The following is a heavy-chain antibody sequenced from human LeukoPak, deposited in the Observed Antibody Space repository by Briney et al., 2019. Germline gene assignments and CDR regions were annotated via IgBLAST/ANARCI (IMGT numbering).Heavy chain of an antibody. V-gene: IGHV3-53*01. J-gene: IGHJ6*02. CDR3: AGYYLGSGSSGDV. CDR2: IHSGGST. D-gene: IGHD3-10*01. Sequence: GGSLRLSCAASGFTVSTNYMRWLRLAPATALEWVSIIHSGGSTNCPVSVKGRFTISRDSLKNTLYLEINSAGDDDTGEYYCAGYYLGSGSSGDVWGQGTTVTVSS. CDR1: GFTVSTNY.